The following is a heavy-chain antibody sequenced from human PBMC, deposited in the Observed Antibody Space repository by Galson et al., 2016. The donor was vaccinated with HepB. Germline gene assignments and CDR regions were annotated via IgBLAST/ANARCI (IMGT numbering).Heavy chain of an antibody. CDR1: GYTFTDHY. CDR2: TNPKHGGT. V-gene: IGHV1-2*02. Sequence: SVKVSCKASGYTFTDHYIHWIRQAPGQGLEWMGWTNPKHGGTNYAQIFQGRVTMTRDTSITTVYMDLSRLRADDTAVYFCARDRVSRHFDYWGQGILVTVSS. D-gene: IGHD4-11*01. CDR3: ARDRVSRHFDY. J-gene: IGHJ4*02.